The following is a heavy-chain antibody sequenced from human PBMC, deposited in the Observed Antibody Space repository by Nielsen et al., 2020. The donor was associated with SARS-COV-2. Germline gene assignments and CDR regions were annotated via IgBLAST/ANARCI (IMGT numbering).Heavy chain of an antibody. V-gene: IGHV3-66*01. Sequence: LSLTCAASGFSVSGNYMSWVRQAPGKGLEWVSVIHNDGHTNYADSVKGRFTISRDNSKNTLYLQMDSLRAEDTAVYYCARDISGWGWFDPWGQGTLVTVSS. CDR3: ARDISGWGWFDP. CDR2: IHNDGHT. D-gene: IGHD6-19*01. J-gene: IGHJ5*02. CDR1: GFSVSGNY.